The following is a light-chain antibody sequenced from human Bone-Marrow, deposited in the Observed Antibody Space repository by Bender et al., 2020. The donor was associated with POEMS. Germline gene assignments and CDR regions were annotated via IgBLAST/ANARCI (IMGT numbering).Light chain of an antibody. CDR2: SSH. CDR3: AVWDDSLNGWV. V-gene: IGLV1-44*01. J-gene: IGLJ3*02. CDR1: SSNIGAHA. Sequence: QSVLTQPPSASGTPGQRVTISCSGGSSNIGAHAVNWYQHLPGTAPQLLFYSSHRRPSEFPDRFSGSRSGTAASLAISGLQSEDEADYYCAVWDDSLNGWVFGGGTKLTVL.